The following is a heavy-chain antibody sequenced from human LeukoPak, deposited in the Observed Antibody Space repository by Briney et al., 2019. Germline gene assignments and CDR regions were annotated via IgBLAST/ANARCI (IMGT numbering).Heavy chain of an antibody. CDR1: GGSISSGGYY. J-gene: IGHJ4*02. CDR2: IYYSGST. CDR3: ARSRPGAFDY. Sequence: LSETLSLTCTVSGGSISSGGYYWSWIRQHPGKGLEWIGYIYYSGSTYYNPSLKSRVTISVDTSKNQFSLKLSSVTAADTAVYYCARSRPGAFDYWGQGTLVTVSS. V-gene: IGHV4-31*03.